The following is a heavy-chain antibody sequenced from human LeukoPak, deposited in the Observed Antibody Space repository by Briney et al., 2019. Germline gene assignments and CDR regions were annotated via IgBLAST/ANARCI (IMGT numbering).Heavy chain of an antibody. CDR2: ISSSSSYI. V-gene: IGHV3-21*01. D-gene: IGHD3-10*01. CDR3: ARISGREWGNAFDI. J-gene: IGHJ3*02. CDR1: GFTFSSYS. Sequence: GGSLRLSCAASGFTFSSYSMNWVRQAPGKGLEWVSSISSSSSYIYYADSMKGRFTISRDNAKNSLYLQMNSLRAEDTAVYYCARISGREWGNAFDIWGQGTMVTVSS.